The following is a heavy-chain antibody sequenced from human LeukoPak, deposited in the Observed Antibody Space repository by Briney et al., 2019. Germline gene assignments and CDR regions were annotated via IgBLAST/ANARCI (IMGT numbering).Heavy chain of an antibody. CDR1: GGSFSGYY. D-gene: IGHD3-9*01. CDR2: INHSGST. Sequence: PSETLSLTCAVYGGSFSGYYWSWIRQPPGKGLEWIGEINHSGSTNYNPSLKSRVTISVDTSKNQFSLKLSSVTAADTAVYYCARLMVGDILTGYRTKYYFDYWGQGTLVTVSS. CDR3: ARLMVGDILTGYRTKYYFDY. J-gene: IGHJ4*02. V-gene: IGHV4-34*01.